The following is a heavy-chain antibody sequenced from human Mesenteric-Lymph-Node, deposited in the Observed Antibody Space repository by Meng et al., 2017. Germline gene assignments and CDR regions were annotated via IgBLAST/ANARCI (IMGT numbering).Heavy chain of an antibody. CDR1: GFTFSSYW. Sequence: GESLKISCAVSGFTFSSYWMHWVRLVPGKGLVWVSRINSDGSSTTYADSVKGRFTISRDDAKNTLYLQMNSLRAEDTAVYYCVRGLANINDFWGQGMLVTVSS. J-gene: IGHJ4*02. CDR3: VRGLANINDF. V-gene: IGHV3-74*01. D-gene: IGHD3-16*01. CDR2: INSDGSST.